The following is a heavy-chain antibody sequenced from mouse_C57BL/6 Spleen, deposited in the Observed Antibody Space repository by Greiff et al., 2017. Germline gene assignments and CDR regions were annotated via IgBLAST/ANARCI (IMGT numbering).Heavy chain of an antibody. CDR1: GYTFTSSW. CDR2: VDPSDSYT. V-gene: IGHV1-69*01. J-gene: IGHJ4*01. CDR3: ARLGYDYDGAMDY. Sequence: QVPLQQPGAELVLPGASVKLSCKASGYTFTSSWMHWVKLRPGQGLEWIWEVDPSDSYTNYNQKFQGKSTLTVDKSTSTAYMQLIIMTTEDSTAYYCARLGYDYDGAMDYWGQGTSVTVSS. D-gene: IGHD2-4*01.